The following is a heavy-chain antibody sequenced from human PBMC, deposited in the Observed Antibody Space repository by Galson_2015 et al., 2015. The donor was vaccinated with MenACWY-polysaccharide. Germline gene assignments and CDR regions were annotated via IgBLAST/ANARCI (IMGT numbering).Heavy chain of an antibody. J-gene: IGHJ4*02. CDR1: GFTFSNCA. V-gene: IGHV3-23*01. CDR3: AKADTAVMDDAASDC. D-gene: IGHD5-18*01. Sequence: SLRLSCAASGFTFSNCAMSWVRQAPGRGLEWVSGISGSGDSTYYADAVKGRLTISRDNSKNTVYLQMDRLRAEDTALYYCAKADTAVMDDAASDCCGQGALVTVSS. CDR2: ISGSGDST.